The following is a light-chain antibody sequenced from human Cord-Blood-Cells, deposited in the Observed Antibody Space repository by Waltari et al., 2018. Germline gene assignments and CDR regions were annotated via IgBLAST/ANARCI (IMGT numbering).Light chain of an antibody. CDR2: DVS. Sequence: SALTQPASVSGSPGKSITISCTGTSSDVGGYHYVSWYQQHPGKAPNLMIYDVSNRPSGVSNRFSGSKSGNTASLTISGLQAEDEADYYCSSYTSSSTVVFGGGTKLTVL. CDR3: SSYTSSSTVV. V-gene: IGLV2-14*01. CDR1: SSDVGGYHY. J-gene: IGLJ2*01.